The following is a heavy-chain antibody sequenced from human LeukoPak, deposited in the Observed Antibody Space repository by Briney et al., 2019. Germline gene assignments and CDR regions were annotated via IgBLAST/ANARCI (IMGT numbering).Heavy chain of an antibody. CDR3: VRDMGGWQTYFDY. J-gene: IGHJ4*02. V-gene: IGHV3-11*04. CDR2: ISGSGTDI. CDR1: GFTFSDYY. D-gene: IGHD6-19*01. Sequence: GGSLRLSCEASGFTFSDYYMTWMRQAPGKGLGWVSYISGSGTDILYADSVKDRFTMSRDNAKNSLYLQMNSLRTEDTAVYYCVRDMGGWQTYFDYWGQGTLVTVSS.